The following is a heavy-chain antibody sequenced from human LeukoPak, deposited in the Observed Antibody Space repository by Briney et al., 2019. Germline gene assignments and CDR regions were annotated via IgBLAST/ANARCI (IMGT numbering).Heavy chain of an antibody. CDR1: GFTFSSYG. J-gene: IGHJ4*02. V-gene: IGHV3-23*01. Sequence: GGSLRLSCAASGFTFSSYGMHWVRQAPGKGLEWVSAISGSGGSTYYADSVKGRSTISRDNSKNTLYLQMNSLRAEDTAVYYCAKAPYYDFWSGSFDYWGQGTLVTVSS. CDR3: AKAPYYDFWSGSFDY. D-gene: IGHD3-3*01. CDR2: ISGSGGST.